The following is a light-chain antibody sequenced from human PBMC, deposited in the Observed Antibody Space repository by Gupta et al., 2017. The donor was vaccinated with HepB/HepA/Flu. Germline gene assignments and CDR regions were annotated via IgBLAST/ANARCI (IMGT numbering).Light chain of an antibody. Sequence: AIQLTQSPSPLSASVGDRVTITCRSSQGNSSALAWYQQKPGKPSKLLICDSSSLDSEVPSMFTGSGSGTDFTLTISSLQPEDFTTYYCQQFYSGVTFAGGTKVEIK. J-gene: IGKJ4*01. CDR3: QQFYSGVT. V-gene: IGKV1-13*02. CDR2: DSS. CDR1: QGNSSA.